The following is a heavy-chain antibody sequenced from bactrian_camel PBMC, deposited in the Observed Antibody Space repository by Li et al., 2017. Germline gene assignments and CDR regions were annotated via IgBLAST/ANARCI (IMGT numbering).Heavy chain of an antibody. CDR2: INWSGDTV. Sequence: DVQLVESGGGSVQTTGSLRLSCAASGHTYIPYCTGWIRQAPGKGLEWVAGINWSGDTVNYADSVKGQFTMSRDNANNTVYLQMNSLKPEDTAMYYCATERSYCVTLSASDFAYWGQGTQVTVS. J-gene: IGHJ6*01. D-gene: IGHD2*01. V-gene: IGHV3S40*01. CDR1: GHTYIPYC. CDR3: ATERSYCVTLSASDFAY.